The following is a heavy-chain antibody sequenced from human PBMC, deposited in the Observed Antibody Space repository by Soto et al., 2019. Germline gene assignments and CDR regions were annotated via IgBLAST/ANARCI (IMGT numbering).Heavy chain of an antibody. Sequence: ASVKVSCKASGYTFTGYYMHWVRQAPGQGLEWMGWINPNSGGTNYAQKFQGRVTMTRDTSISTAYMELSRLRSDDTAVYYCARDLWRYDFWSAYYTRFDYWGQGTLVTVSS. V-gene: IGHV1-2*02. CDR2: INPNSGGT. CDR3: ARDLWRYDFWSAYYTRFDY. J-gene: IGHJ4*02. CDR1: GYTFTGYY. D-gene: IGHD3-3*01.